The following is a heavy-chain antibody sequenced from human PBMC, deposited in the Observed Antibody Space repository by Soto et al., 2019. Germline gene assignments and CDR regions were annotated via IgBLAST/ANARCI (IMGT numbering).Heavy chain of an antibody. CDR2: VHHSGSI. Sequence: SETLSLTCTVSGVSINSYYWNWMRQPPGKGLEWIGYVHHSGSINYNPSLKSRVTMSVDTSKNQFSLKLSFVTAADTAVYYCARARGSGTYYPFDPWGQGTLVTVSS. D-gene: IGHD3-10*01. CDR1: GVSINSYY. J-gene: IGHJ5*02. V-gene: IGHV4-59*01. CDR3: ARARGSGTYYPFDP.